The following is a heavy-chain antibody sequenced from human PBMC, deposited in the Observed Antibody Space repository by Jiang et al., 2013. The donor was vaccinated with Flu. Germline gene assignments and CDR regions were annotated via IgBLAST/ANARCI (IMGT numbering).Heavy chain of an antibody. V-gene: IGHV3-23*01. CDR2: ISGSGGST. D-gene: IGHD6-19*01. CDR3: AKVTVAVDYYYYGMDV. CDR1: GFTFSSYA. J-gene: IGHJ6*02. Sequence: VQLLESGGGLVQPGGSLRLSCAASGFTFSSYAMSWVRQAPGKGLEWVSAISGSGGSTYYADSVKGRFTISRDNSKNTLYLQMNSLRAEDTAVYYCAKVTVAVDYYYYGMDVVGPRDHGPPSP.